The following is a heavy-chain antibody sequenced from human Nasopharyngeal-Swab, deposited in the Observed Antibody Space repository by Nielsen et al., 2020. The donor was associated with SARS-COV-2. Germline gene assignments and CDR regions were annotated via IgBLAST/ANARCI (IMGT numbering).Heavy chain of an antibody. CDR2: ISWNSGSI. V-gene: IGHV3-9*01. J-gene: IGHJ5*02. CDR1: GFTFDDYA. Sequence: GGSLRLSCAASGFTFDDYAMHWARQAPGKGLEWVSGISWNSGSIGYADSVKGRFTISRDNAKNSLYLQMNSLRAEDTALYYCAKDPNNGELLPGWFDPWGQGTLVTVSS. D-gene: IGHD3-10*01. CDR3: AKDPNNGELLPGWFDP.